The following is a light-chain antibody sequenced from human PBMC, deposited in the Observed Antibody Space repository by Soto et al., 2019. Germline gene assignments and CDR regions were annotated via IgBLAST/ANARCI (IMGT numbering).Light chain of an antibody. J-gene: IGKJ1*01. CDR2: AAS. CDR1: QSVSSK. CDR3: QQYNNWPWT. Sequence: EIVMTQSPATLSVSPGERATLSCRASQSVSSKLAWYQQKPGQPPRLLIYAASTRATGIPVRFSGSGSGTEFTLTISSLQSEDFAVYYCQQYNNWPWTFGQGTKVE. V-gene: IGKV3-15*01.